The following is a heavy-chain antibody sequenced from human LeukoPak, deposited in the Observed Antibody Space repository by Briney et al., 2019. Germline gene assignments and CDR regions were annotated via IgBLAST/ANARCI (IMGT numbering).Heavy chain of an antibody. CDR3: AKSPEDYYDSSGLNY. V-gene: IGHV3-30*02. D-gene: IGHD3-22*01. J-gene: IGHJ4*02. CDR1: GFTFRNNG. Sequence: GGSLRLSCVASGFTFRNNGMHWVRQAPGKGLEWVSYIRWDGSDKYYADSVEGRFTISKDNSKNTLYLQMNSLRAEDTAVYYCAKSPEDYYDSSGLNYWGQGTLVTVSS. CDR2: IRWDGSDK.